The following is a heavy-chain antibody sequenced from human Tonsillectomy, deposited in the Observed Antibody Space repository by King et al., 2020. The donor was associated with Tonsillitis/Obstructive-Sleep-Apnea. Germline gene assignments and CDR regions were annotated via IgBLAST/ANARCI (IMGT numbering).Heavy chain of an antibody. CDR2: ISSSGSTI. CDR3: ARDFRGGSSRYYYYYMDV. D-gene: IGHD6-6*01. Sequence: QLVQSGGGLVQPGGSLRLSCAASGFTFSSYEMNWVRQAPGKGLEWVSYISSSGSTIYYADSVKGRFTISRDNAKNSLYLQMNSLRAEDTAVYYCARDFRGGSSRYYYYYMDVWGKGTPVTVSS. J-gene: IGHJ6*03. CDR1: GFTFSSYE. V-gene: IGHV3-48*03.